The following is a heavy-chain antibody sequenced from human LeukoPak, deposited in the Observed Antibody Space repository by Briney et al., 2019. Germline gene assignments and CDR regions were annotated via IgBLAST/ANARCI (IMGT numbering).Heavy chain of an antibody. J-gene: IGHJ5*02. CDR2: IYYSGST. V-gene: IGHV4-39*01. CDR1: GGSISSSSYY. CDR3: ARLLLWFGELMNWFDP. D-gene: IGHD3-10*01. Sequence: SETLSLTCTVSGGSISSSSYYWGWIRQPPGKGPEWIGSIYYSGSTYYNPSLKSRVTISVDTSKNQFSLKLSSVTAADTAVYYCARLLLWFGELMNWFDPWGQGTLVTVSS.